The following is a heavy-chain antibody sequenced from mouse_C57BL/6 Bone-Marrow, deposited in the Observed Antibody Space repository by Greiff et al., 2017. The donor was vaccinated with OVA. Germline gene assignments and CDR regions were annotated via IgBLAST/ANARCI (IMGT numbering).Heavy chain of an antibody. CDR3: ARQAGAMDY. J-gene: IGHJ4*01. Sequence: EVMLVESGGGLVQPGGSLKLSCAASGFTFSDYYMYWVRQTPEKRLEWVAYISNGGGSTYYPDTVKGRFTISRDNAKNTLYLQMSRLKSEDTAMYYCARQAGAMDYWGQGTSVTVSS. CDR1: GFTFSDYY. CDR2: ISNGGGST. V-gene: IGHV5-12*01.